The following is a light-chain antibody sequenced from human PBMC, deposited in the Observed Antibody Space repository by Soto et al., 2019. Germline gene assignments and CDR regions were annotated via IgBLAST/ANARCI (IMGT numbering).Light chain of an antibody. J-gene: IGKJ1*01. Sequence: EIVMTQSPGTLSLSPGERATLSCRASQSVSSNYLAWYQQKPGQAPRLLIYVASDRATGIPDRFSGSGSGTDFTLTISRLEPGDFAVYYCQQYGTSPWPFGQGT. V-gene: IGKV3-20*01. CDR2: VAS. CDR1: QSVSSNY. CDR3: QQYGTSPWP.